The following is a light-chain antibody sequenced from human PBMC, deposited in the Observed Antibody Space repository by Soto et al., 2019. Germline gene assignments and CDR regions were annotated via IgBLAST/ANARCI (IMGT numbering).Light chain of an antibody. J-gene: IGKJ1*01. CDR2: AAC. V-gene: IGKV1-5*01. CDR3: QQYNSYWT. Sequence: EIQMTRSPSTLSASVGSRVTITWAGQKSISSLLGWYQKTGGKATQLLIYAACSLERGVSSRFSGRGSGTEFTLTISSLQPDDFATYYRQQYNSYWTFGQGTKVDIK. CDR1: KSISSL.